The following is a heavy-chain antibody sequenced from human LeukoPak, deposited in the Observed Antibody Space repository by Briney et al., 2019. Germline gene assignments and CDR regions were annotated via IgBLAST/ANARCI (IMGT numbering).Heavy chain of an antibody. D-gene: IGHD6-13*01. J-gene: IGHJ4*02. Sequence: ASVKVSCKASGGTFSRYAVSWVRQAPGQGLEWMGWISAYNGNTNYAQKLQGRVTMTTDTSTSTAYMELRSLRSDDTAVYYCARDWGIAAAGDNDYWGQGTLVTVSS. CDR2: ISAYNGNT. CDR1: GGTFSRYA. V-gene: IGHV1-18*01. CDR3: ARDWGIAAAGDNDY.